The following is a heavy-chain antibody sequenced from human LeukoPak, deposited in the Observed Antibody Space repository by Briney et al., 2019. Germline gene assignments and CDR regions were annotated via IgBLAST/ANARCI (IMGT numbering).Heavy chain of an antibody. J-gene: IGHJ1*01. V-gene: IGHV1-2*02. CDR2: INPNSGGT. CDR3: ARDGVCYYDSSGYYYFQH. CDR1: GYTFTGYY. D-gene: IGHD3-22*01. Sequence: GASVKVSCKASGYTFTGYYIHWVRQAPGQGLEWMGWINPNSGGTNYAQKFQGRVTMTRDTSISTAYMELSRLRSDDTAVYYCARDGVCYYDSSGYYYFQHWGQGTLVTVSS.